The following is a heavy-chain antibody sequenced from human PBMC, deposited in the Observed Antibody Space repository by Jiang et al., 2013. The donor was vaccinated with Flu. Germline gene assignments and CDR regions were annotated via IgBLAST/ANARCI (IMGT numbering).Heavy chain of an antibody. J-gene: IGHJ4*02. V-gene: IGHV1-3*01. D-gene: IGHD2-21*01. Sequence: SGAEVKKPGASVKVSCKASGYTFTSYAMHWVRQAPGQRLEWMGWINAGNGNTKYSQKFQGRVTITRDTSASTAYMELSSLRSEDTAVYYCARDCGGDCFDYWGPGNPGHRLL. CDR2: INAGNGNT. CDR3: ARDCGGDCFDY. CDR1: GYTFTSYA.